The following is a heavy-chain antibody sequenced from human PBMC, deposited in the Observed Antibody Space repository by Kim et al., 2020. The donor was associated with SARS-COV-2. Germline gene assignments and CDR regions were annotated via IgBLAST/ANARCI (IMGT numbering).Heavy chain of an antibody. CDR1: GFTFSSYG. D-gene: IGHD5-12*01. CDR3: AKDGGYSGYGYFDY. J-gene: IGHJ4*02. CDR2: ISYDGSNK. Sequence: GGSLRLSCAASGFTFSSYGMHWVRQAPGKGLEWVAVISYDGSNKYYADSVKGRFTISRDNSKNTLYLQMNSLRAEDTAVYYCAKDGGYSGYGYFDYGGQG. V-gene: IGHV3-30*18.